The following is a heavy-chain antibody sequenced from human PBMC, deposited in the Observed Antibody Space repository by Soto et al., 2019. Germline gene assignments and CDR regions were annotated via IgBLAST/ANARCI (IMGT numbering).Heavy chain of an antibody. J-gene: IGHJ4*01. CDR3: SHTRV. D-gene: IGHD2-15*01. V-gene: IGHV3-7*01. CDR1: GFSFSSYW. CDR2: VNEDGTEK. Sequence: EVQMVESGGGLVQPGGSLRLSCAASGFSFSSYWMYWVRQAPGKGLEWVANVNEDGTEKNYVDSVQGRFTISRDNAKNSLDLTMNTLRGGDTAGFFCSHTRVGGHGTLVAVSS.